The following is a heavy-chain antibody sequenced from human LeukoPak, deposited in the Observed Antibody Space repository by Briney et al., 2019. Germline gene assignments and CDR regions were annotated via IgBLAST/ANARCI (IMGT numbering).Heavy chain of an antibody. CDR3: ATSIAAESFDY. Sequence: ASVKVSCKASGYTFTGYYMHWVRQAPGKGLEWMGGFDPEDGETIYAQKFQGRVTMTEDTSTDTAYMELSSLRSEDTAVYYCATSIAAESFDYWGQGTLVTVSS. CDR1: GYTFTGYY. V-gene: IGHV1-24*01. D-gene: IGHD6-13*01. J-gene: IGHJ4*02. CDR2: FDPEDGET.